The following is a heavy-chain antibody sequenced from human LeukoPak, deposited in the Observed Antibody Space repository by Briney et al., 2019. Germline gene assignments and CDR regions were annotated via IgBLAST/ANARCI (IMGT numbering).Heavy chain of an antibody. Sequence: GASVKVSCKASGYTFTSYGISWVRQAPGQGLEWMGWISVYNGNTNYAQKLQGRVTMTTDTSTSTAYMELRSLRSDDTAVYYCARDDGVVVAATYDYWGQGTLVTVSS. CDR1: GYTFTSYG. D-gene: IGHD2-15*01. J-gene: IGHJ4*02. CDR3: ARDDGVVVAATYDY. V-gene: IGHV1-18*01. CDR2: ISVYNGNT.